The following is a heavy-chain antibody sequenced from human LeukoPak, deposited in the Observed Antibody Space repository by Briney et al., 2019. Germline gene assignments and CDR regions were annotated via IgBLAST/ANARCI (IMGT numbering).Heavy chain of an antibody. CDR3: AILAGYCSGGSCYLDAFDI. V-gene: IGHV3-23*01. CDR1: GFTFSSYA. CDR2: ISDSGSST. D-gene: IGHD2-15*01. Sequence: GGSLRLSCAASGFTFSSYAMTWVRQAPGKGLECVSFISDSGSSTYYADSVKGRFTISRDNAKNSLYLQMNSLRAEDTAVYYCAILAGYCSGGSCYLDAFDIWGQGTMVTVSS. J-gene: IGHJ3*02.